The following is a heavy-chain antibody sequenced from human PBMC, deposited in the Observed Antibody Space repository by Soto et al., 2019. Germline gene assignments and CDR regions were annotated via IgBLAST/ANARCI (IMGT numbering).Heavy chain of an antibody. CDR1: GGSLSSNW. D-gene: IGHD4-17*01. J-gene: IGHJ6*02. V-gene: IGHV4-4*02. Sequence: SETLSLTCVVSGGSLSSNWWSWVRQPPGKGLEWIGEIYHSGSTNYNPSLKSRVTISVDKSKNQFSLKLSSVTAADTAVYYCARVLTMVNYYYYGMDVWGQGTTVTVSS. CDR2: IYHSGST. CDR3: ARVLTMVNYYYYGMDV.